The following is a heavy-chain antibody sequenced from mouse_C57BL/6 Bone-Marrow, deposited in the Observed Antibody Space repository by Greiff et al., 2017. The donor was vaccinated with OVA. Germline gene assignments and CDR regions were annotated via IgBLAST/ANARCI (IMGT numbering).Heavy chain of an antibody. V-gene: IGHV1-80*01. CDR2: IYPGDGDT. D-gene: IGHD1-1*01. CDR3: ARSPNYYGSSPFAY. CDR1: GYAFSSYW. J-gene: IGHJ3*01. Sequence: VQLQQSGAELVKPGASVKISCKASGYAFSSYWMNWVKQRPGKGLEWIGQIYPGDGDTNYNGKFKGKATLTADKSSSTAYMQLSSLTSEDSAVYFCARSPNYYGSSPFAYWGQGTLVTVSA.